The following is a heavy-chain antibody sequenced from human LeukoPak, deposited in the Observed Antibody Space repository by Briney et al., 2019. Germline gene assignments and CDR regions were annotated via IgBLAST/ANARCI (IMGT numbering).Heavy chain of an antibody. D-gene: IGHD3-10*01. CDR3: AREDVSGQFGY. CDR2: ISSSSSTI. J-gene: IGHJ4*02. Sequence: GGSLRLSCAASGFTFSSYSMNWVRQAPGKGLEWVSYISSSSSTIYYADSVKGRFTISRDNAKNSLYLQMNSLRAEDTAVYYCAREDVSGQFGYWGQGTLVTVSS. CDR1: GFTFSSYS. V-gene: IGHV3-48*04.